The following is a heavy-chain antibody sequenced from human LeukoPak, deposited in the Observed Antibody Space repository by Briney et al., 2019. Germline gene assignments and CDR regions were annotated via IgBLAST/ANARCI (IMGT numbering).Heavy chain of an antibody. J-gene: IGHJ4*02. V-gene: IGHV4-31*03. D-gene: IGHD3-10*01. CDR1: GGSISSGGYY. CDR3: ARGYGSGSFLDY. Sequence: SETLSLTCTVSGGSISSGGYYWSWTRQHPGKGLEWIGYIYYSGSTYYNPSLKSRVTISVDTSKNQFSLKLSSVTAADTAVYYCARGYGSGSFLDYWGQGTLVTVSS. CDR2: IYYSGST.